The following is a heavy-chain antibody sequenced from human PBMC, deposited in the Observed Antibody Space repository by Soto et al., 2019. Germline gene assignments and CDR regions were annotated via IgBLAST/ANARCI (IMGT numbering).Heavy chain of an antibody. Sequence: QVQLVQSGAEVKKPGSSVKVSCKASGGTFSSYAISWVRQAPGQGLEWMGGIIPIFGTANYAQRFQGRVTITADESTSTAYMELSSLRSEDTAVYYCAREGYIAAAATPHEEYGMDVWGQGTTVTVSS. J-gene: IGHJ6*02. CDR3: AREGYIAAAATPHEEYGMDV. CDR1: GGTFSSYA. V-gene: IGHV1-69*01. CDR2: IIPIFGTA. D-gene: IGHD6-13*01.